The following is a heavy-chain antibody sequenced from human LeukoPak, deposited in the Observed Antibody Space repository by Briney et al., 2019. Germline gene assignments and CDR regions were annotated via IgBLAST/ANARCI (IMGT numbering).Heavy chain of an antibody. J-gene: IGHJ4*02. V-gene: IGHV3-30-3*01. CDR3: ANHKMATISTFDY. D-gene: IGHD5-24*01. CDR2: ISYDGSNK. Sequence: GGSLRLSCAASGFTFSSYAMHWVRQAPGKGLEWVAVISYDGSNKYYADSVKGRFTISRDNSKNTLYLQMNSLRAEDTAVYYCANHKMATISTFDYWGQGTLVTVSS. CDR1: GFTFSSYA.